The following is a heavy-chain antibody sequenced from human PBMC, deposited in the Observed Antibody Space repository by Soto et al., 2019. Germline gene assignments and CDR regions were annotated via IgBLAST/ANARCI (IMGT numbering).Heavy chain of an antibody. Sequence: QVQLQESGPGLVKSSETLFLTCTVSGGSVSSNTYYWSWIRQPPGKGLEWIGYIYYSGNTNYNPSLKSRVTISVDTSKNQFSLKLSSVSAADTAMYYCAREPRHYDSSGLYFDYWGQGTLVTVSS. J-gene: IGHJ4*02. CDR3: AREPRHYDSSGLYFDY. V-gene: IGHV4-61*01. CDR1: GGSVSSNTYY. D-gene: IGHD3-22*01. CDR2: IYYSGNT.